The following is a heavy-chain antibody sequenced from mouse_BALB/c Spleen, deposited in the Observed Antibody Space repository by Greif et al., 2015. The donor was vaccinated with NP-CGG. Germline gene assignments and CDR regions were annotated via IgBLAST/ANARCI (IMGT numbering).Heavy chain of an antibody. Sequence: DVMLVGSGGDLVKPGGSLKLSCAASGFTFSSYGMSWVRQTPDKRLEWVATISSGGSYTYYPDSVKGRFTIPRDNAKNTLYRQMCSLKSEDTAMYYCARQEGGSYYFDYWGQGTTLTVSS. J-gene: IGHJ2*01. CDR2: ISSGGSYT. CDR3: ARQEGGSYYFDY. CDR1: GFTFSSYG. D-gene: IGHD1-1*02. V-gene: IGHV5-6*02.